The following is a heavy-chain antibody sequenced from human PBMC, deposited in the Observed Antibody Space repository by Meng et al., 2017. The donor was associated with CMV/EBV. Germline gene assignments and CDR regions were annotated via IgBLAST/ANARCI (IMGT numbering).Heavy chain of an antibody. Sequence: VELGQAGGEVKEPGAAVKASCKASGYTFTSYGISWVRPAPGQVLELMGWINAYNGNTNYAQKLQGRVTMTTDTSTSTAYMGLRSLRSDDTAVYYCARDRTMVRGVTGYWGQGTLVTVSS. D-gene: IGHD3-10*01. CDR3: ARDRTMVRGVTGY. CDR1: GYTFTSYG. V-gene: IGHV1-18*04. J-gene: IGHJ4*02. CDR2: INAYNGNT.